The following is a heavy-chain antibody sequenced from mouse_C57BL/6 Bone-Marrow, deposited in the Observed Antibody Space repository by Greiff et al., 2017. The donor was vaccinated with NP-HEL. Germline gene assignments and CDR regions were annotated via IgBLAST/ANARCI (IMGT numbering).Heavy chain of an antibody. V-gene: IGHV5-9-1*02. J-gene: IGHJ2*01. CDR1: GFTFSSYA. CDR3: TRDDDGYYDY. D-gene: IGHD2-3*01. Sequence: EVKLMESGEGLVKPGGSLKLSCAASGFTFSSYAMSWVRQTPEKRLEWVAYISSGGDYIYYADNVKGRFTISRDNARNTLYLQMSSLKSEDTAMYYCTRDDDGYYDYWGQGTTLTVSS. CDR2: ISSGGDYI.